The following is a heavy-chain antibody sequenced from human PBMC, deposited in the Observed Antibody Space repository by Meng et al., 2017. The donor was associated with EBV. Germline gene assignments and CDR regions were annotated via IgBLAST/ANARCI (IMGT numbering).Heavy chain of an antibody. J-gene: IGHJ4*02. CDR3: ARVRTFGGVIPPDY. CDR1: ACHLTEYV. D-gene: IGHD3-16*02. CDR2: TGYYNGNT. V-gene: IGHV1-18*01. Sequence: CKASACHLTEYVIGGVRQATVQRLGFIGWTGYYNGNTNYAPKLQGRVTMTTDTSTSTAYMELRSLRSDDTAVYYCARVRTFGGVIPPDYWGQGTLVTVSS.